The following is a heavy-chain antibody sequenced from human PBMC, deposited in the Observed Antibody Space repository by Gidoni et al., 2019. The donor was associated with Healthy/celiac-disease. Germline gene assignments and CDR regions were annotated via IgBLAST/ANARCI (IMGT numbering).Heavy chain of an antibody. CDR3: ARMNWGSGRRYFDY. CDR2: IFSNDEK. J-gene: IGHJ4*02. V-gene: IGHV2-26*01. D-gene: IGHD6-19*01. Sequence: QVTLKESGPVLVKPTETLTLTCTVSGFSLSNARMGVSWIRQPPGKALEWLAHIFSNDEKSYSTSLKSRLTISKDTSKSQVVLTMTNMDPVDTATYYCARMNWGSGRRYFDYWGQGTLVTVSS. CDR1: GFSLSNARMG.